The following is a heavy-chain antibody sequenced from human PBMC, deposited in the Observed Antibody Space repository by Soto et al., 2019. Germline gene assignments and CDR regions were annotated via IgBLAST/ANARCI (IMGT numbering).Heavy chain of an antibody. CDR2: IIPIFGTT. J-gene: IGHJ2*01. D-gene: IGHD2-15*01. V-gene: IGHV1-69*12. Sequence: QVQLVQSGAEVKKPGSSVKVSCKASGGTFSSYAISWVRQAPGQGLEWMGGIIPIFGTTNYAQKFQGRVTLTADESTSTAYMELSRLRSEDTAVYYCARVVTVVKSFHYWYFDLWGRGTLVTVSS. CDR1: GGTFSSYA. CDR3: ARVVTVVKSFHYWYFDL.